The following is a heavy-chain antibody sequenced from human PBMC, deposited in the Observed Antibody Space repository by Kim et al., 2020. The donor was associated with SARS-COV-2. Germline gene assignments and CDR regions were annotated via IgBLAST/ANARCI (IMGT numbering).Heavy chain of an antibody. CDR3: ARDTVTTWDYYYGMFV. Sequence: GGSLRLSCAASGFTFSSYSMNWVRQAPGKGLEWVSSISSSSSYIYYADSVKGRFTISRDNSKNSLYLQMNSLRAEDTAVYYCARDTVTTWDYYYGMFVWGEGTTVTLSP. V-gene: IGHV3-21*01. D-gene: IGHD4-4*01. J-gene: IGHJ6*04. CDR1: GFTFSSYS. CDR2: ISSSSSYI.